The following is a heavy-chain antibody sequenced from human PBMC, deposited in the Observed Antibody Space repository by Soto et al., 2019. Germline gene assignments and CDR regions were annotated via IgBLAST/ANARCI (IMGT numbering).Heavy chain of an antibody. CDR3: MTSVTTHDY. D-gene: IGHD4-17*01. V-gene: IGHV3-7*01. CDR1: GFTLSSYW. CDR2: IKQDGSQK. J-gene: IGHJ4*02. Sequence: EVQLVESGGGLVQPGGSLRLSCAASGFTLSSYWMNWVRLAPGKGLEWVANIKQDGSQKNYVDSVKGRFTISRDNAKNSLYLQLSSLRAEDTAVYYCMTSVTTHDYCGQGTLVTVSS.